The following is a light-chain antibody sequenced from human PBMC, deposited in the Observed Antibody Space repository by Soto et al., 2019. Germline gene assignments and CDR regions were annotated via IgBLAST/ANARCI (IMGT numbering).Light chain of an antibody. CDR1: QDISNY. V-gene: IGKV1-33*01. J-gene: IGKJ5*01. Sequence: DIPMTQSPSSLSASVGDRVTITCQASQDISNYLNWYQQKPGKAPKLLIYDASNLEQGVPSRFSGSGSGSDFTFTISSLQHENIATYYCKQYGNLLTFGQGTRLEIK. CDR2: DAS. CDR3: KQYGNLLT.